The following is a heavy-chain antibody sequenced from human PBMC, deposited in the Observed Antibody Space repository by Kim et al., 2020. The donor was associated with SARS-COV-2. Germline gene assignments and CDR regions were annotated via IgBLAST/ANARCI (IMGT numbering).Heavy chain of an antibody. CDR3: ARAWGDSSGYYLDC. J-gene: IGHJ4*02. D-gene: IGHD3-22*01. V-gene: IGHV4-34*01. CDR1: GGSFSGYY. CDR2: INHSGST. Sequence: SETLSLTCAVYGGSFSGYYWSWIRQPPGKGLEWIGEINHSGSTNYNPSLKSRVTISVDTSKNQFSLKLSSVTAADTAVYYCARAWGDSSGYYLDCWGQGT.